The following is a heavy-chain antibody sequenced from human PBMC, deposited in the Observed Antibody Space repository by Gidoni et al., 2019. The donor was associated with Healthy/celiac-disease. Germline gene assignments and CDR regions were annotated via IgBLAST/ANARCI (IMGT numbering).Heavy chain of an antibody. D-gene: IGHD3-3*01. CDR1: GGSIRSSSYY. V-gene: IGHV4-39*07. CDR3: AREPPLSEWLFRTYGMDV. Sequence: QLQLQESGPGLVKPSETLSLTCTVSGGSIRSSSYYWGWIRQPPGKGLEWIGSIYYSGSTYYNPSLKSRVTISVDTSKNQFSLKLSSVTAADTAVYYCAREPPLSEWLFRTYGMDVWGQGTTVTASS. J-gene: IGHJ6*02. CDR2: IYYSGST.